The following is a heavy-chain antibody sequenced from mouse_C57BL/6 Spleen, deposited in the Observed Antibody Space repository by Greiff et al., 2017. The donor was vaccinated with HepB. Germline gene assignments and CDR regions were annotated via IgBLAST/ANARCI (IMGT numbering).Heavy chain of an antibody. CDR3: ASLYGNWYFDV. CDR1: GYAFSSSW. D-gene: IGHD2-1*01. CDR2: IYPGDGDT. V-gene: IGHV1-82*01. J-gene: IGHJ1*03. Sequence: VQLQESGPELVKPGASVKISCKASGYAFSSSWMNWVKQRPGKGLEWIGRIYPGDGDTNYNGKFKGKATLTADKSSSTAYMQLSSLTSEDSAVYFCASLYGNWYFDVWGTGTTVTVSS.